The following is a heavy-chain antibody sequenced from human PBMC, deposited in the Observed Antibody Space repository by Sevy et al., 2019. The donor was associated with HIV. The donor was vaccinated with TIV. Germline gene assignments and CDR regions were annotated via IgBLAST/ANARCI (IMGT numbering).Heavy chain of an antibody. CDR3: ARMGDYSDSSGYYPLKF. D-gene: IGHD3-22*01. V-gene: IGHV1-2*02. Sequence: ASVKVSCKASGYTFTGYYVHWVRQAPGQGLEWMGWINPNNGGTYFAKKFQDSVTLTTDTSVNTAYMELRSLTFDDTAIYYCARMGDYSDSSGYYPLKFWGQETLVTVSS. CDR2: INPNNGGT. J-gene: IGHJ4*02. CDR1: GYTFTGYY.